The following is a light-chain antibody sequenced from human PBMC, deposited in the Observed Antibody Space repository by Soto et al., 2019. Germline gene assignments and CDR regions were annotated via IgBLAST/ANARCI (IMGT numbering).Light chain of an antibody. CDR1: SSDVGGYNY. CDR2: EVS. V-gene: IGLV2-14*01. Sequence: HSALTQPASVSVSPGQSITISCTGTSSDVGGYNYVSWYQQHPGKSPKLMIYEVSNRPSGVSNRFSGCKSGNPASLTISGLPAEDEADYYCSSYTSSSHYVFGTGTKVTVL. J-gene: IGLJ1*01. CDR3: SSYTSSSHYV.